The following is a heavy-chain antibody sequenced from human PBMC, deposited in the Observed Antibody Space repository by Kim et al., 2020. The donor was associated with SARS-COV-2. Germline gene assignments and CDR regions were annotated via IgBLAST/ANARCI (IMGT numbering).Heavy chain of an antibody. V-gene: IGHV4-4*02. Sequence: SETLSLTCAVSGGSISSSNWWSWVRQPPGKGLEWIGEIYHSGSTNYNPSLKSRVTISVDKSKNQFSLKLSSVTAADTAVYYCARGSVGWDSSGYYDVTTFDYWGQGTLVTVSS. J-gene: IGHJ4*02. CDR2: IYHSGST. CDR3: ARGSVGWDSSGYYDVTTFDY. D-gene: IGHD3-22*01. CDR1: GGSISSSNW.